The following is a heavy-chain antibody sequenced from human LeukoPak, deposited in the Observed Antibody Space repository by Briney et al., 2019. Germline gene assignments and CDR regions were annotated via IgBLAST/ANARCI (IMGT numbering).Heavy chain of an antibody. Sequence: SETLSLTCTVSGGSISSSSYYWGWIRQPPGKGLEWIGSIYYSGSTYYNPSLKSRVTISVDTSKDQFSLKLSSVTAADTAVYYCARDSSGPYDYWGQGTLVTVSS. J-gene: IGHJ4*02. CDR1: GGSISSSSYY. CDR3: ARDSSGPYDY. D-gene: IGHD6-19*01. V-gene: IGHV4-39*07. CDR2: IYYSGST.